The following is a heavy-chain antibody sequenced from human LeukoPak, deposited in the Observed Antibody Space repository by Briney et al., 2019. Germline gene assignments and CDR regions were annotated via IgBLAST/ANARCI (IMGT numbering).Heavy chain of an antibody. D-gene: IGHD2-8*01. CDR1: GGSISSSSYY. CDR2: IYYSGST. Sequence: SETVSLTCTVSGGSISSSSYYWGWIRQPPGKGLEWIGSIYYSGSTYYNPSLKSRVTISVDTSKNQFSLKLSSVTAADTAVYYCSGGTKYAFDIWGQGTMVTVSS. CDR3: SGGTKYAFDI. J-gene: IGHJ3*02. V-gene: IGHV4-39*01.